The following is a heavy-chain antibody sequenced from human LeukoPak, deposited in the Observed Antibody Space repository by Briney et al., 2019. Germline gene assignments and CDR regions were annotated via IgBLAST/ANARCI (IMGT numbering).Heavy chain of an antibody. J-gene: IGHJ6*03. CDR2: ISVDNGNT. Sequence: ASVKVSCKASGYTFTNYGISWVRQAPGQGLEWMGWISVDNGNTNYAQKFQDRVTMTTDTSTSTAYMELRSLTSDDTAVYYCARDGGYCSSTSCYFPPIPYYYMDVWGKGTTVTVSS. CDR3: ARDGGYCSSTSCYFPPIPYYYMDV. D-gene: IGHD2-2*01. CDR1: GYTFTNYG. V-gene: IGHV1-18*01.